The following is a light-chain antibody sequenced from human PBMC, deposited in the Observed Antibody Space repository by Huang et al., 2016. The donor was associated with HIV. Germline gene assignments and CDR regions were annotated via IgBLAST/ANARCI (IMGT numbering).Light chain of an antibody. CDR3: QKYNSAPLT. Sequence: GDRVTITCRASQGISNYLAWYQQKPGKVPKLLIYAASTLRSGVPSRFSGSGSGTHFTLTIGSLQPEDVGTYYCQKYNSAPLTFGPGTKVDLK. J-gene: IGKJ3*01. CDR2: AAS. CDR1: QGISNY. V-gene: IGKV1-27*01.